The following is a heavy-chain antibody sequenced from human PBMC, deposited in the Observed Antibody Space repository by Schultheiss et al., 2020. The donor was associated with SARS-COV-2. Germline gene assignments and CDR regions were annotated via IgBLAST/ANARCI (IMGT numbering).Heavy chain of an antibody. CDR2: INHSGST. CDR1: GGSFSGYY. Sequence: SQTLSLTCAVYGGSFSGYYWSWIRQPPGKGLEWIGEINHSGSTNYNPSLKSRVTISVDTSKNQFSLKLSSVTAADTAVYYCARGLYYYYYYMDVWGKGTTVTVSS. V-gene: IGHV4-34*01. J-gene: IGHJ6*03. CDR3: ARGLYYYYYYMDV.